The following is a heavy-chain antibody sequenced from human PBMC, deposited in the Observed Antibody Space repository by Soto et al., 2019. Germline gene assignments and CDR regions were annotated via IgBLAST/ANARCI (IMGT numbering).Heavy chain of an antibody. CDR1: GDSVSSNSAA. J-gene: IGHJ6*02. CDR3: ARFLGGRLQAGMAAGYYYYGMDV. D-gene: IGHD3-10*01. CDR2: TYYRSKWYN. Sequence: KQSQTLSLTCAISGDSVSSNSAAWNWIRQSPSRGLEWLGRTYYRSKWYNDYAVSVKSRITINPDTSKNQFSLQLNSVTPEDTAVYYCARFLGGRLQAGMAAGYYYYGMDVWGQGTTVTVSS. V-gene: IGHV6-1*01.